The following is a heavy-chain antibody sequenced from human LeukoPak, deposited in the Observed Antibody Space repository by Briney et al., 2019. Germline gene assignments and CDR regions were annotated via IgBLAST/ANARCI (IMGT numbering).Heavy chain of an antibody. D-gene: IGHD2/OR15-2a*01. CDR1: GYIFTGYY. CDR3: ARTRGSHISMAYLDY. V-gene: IGHV1-2*02. J-gene: IGHJ4*02. CDR2: INPNNGDT. Sequence: ASVKVSCKASGYIFTGYYMHWVRQAPGQGLEWMGWINPNNGDTNYAQKFQGRVTVTRDTSISTAYMGLSSLRSDDTAAYYCARTRGSHISMAYLDYWGQGTLVTVSS.